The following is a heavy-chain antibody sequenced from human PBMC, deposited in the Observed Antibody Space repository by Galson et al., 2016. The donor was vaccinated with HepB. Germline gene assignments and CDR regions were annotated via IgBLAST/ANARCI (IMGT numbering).Heavy chain of an antibody. CDR1: GFTFSDYY. Sequence: SLRLSCAASGFTFSDYYISWIRQAPGKGLDWISYISSSGSTIYYADSVKGRFAISRDNAKNSLYLQMNSLRAEDTAVYYCATSNSRSGSDWRITDYWGQGTLVTVSS. CDR2: ISSSGSTI. CDR3: ATSNSRSGSDWRITDY. V-gene: IGHV3-11*01. J-gene: IGHJ4*02. D-gene: IGHD5-12*01.